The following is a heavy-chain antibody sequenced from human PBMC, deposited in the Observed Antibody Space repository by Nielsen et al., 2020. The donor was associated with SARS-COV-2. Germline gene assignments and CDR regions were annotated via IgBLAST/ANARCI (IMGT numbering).Heavy chain of an antibody. J-gene: IGHJ3*02. CDR2: ISSSGGST. CDR3: AKDDVVRGDAYDI. Sequence: GGSLTLSCAASGFTFNIYAMAWVRRAPGRGLQWVTSISSSGGSTYYIDSVKGRFSVSRDNSKNTLYLQMDSLRVEDTALYYCAKDDVVRGDAYDIWGQGTVVTVSS. D-gene: IGHD3-10*01. CDR1: GFTFNIYA. V-gene: IGHV3-23*01.